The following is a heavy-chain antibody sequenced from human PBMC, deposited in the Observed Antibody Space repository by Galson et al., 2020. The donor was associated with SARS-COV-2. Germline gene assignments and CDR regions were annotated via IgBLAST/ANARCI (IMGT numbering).Heavy chain of an antibody. D-gene: IGHD2-15*01. CDR1: GFTFSSYG. CDR3: ARDRRDIVVVVAAPSLALDY. J-gene: IGHJ4*02. CDR2: IWYDGSNK. V-gene: IGHV3-33*01. Sequence: GGSLRLSCAASGFTFSSYGMHWVRQAPGKGLEWVAVIWYDGSNKYYADSVKGRFTISRDNSKNTLYLQMNSLRAEDTAVYYCARDRRDIVVVVAAPSLALDYWCQGTLVTVSS.